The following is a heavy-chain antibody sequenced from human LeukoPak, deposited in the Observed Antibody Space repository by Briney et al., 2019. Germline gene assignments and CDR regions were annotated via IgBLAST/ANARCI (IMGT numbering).Heavy chain of an antibody. CDR3: ARGDFCSKSNCYLRPMDV. D-gene: IGHD3-3*01. V-gene: IGHV4-59*01. CDR1: GGSISDYY. CDR2: IYYSGST. J-gene: IGHJ6*03. Sequence: SGTLSLTCTVSGGSISDYYWNWIRQPPGKGLEWIGYIYYSGSTTYNPSLKSRVTMSVDTAKNQFSLKLRSVTAADTAVYFCARGDFCSKSNCYLRPMDVWGKGTTVTVSS.